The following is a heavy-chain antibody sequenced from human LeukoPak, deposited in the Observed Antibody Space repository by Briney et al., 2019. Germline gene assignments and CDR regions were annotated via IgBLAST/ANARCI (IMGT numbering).Heavy chain of an antibody. V-gene: IGHV3-53*01. J-gene: IGHJ6*03. CDR1: GFTVSSNY. D-gene: IGHD3-10*01. CDR2: SYSGGST. CDR3: ASGSGSYRTPYYYMDV. Sequence: GGSLRLSCAASGFTVSSNYMSWVRQAPGKVMEWVSVSYSGGSTYYADSVKGRFTISRDNSKNTLYLQMNSLRAEDTAVYYCASGSGSYRTPYYYMDVWGTGTTVTVSS.